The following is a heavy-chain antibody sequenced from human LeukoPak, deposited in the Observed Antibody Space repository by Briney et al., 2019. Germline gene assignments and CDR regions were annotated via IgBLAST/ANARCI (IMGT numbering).Heavy chain of an antibody. V-gene: IGHV3-21*01. CDR2: ISSSSSYI. CDR1: GFTFSSYS. Sequence: GGSLRLSCAASGFTFSSYSMNWVRQAPGKGLEWVSSISSSSSYIYYADSVKGRFTISRDNAKNSLYLQMNSLRAEDTAVYYCARNYGSGSYYTEGFDYWGQGTLVTVSS. CDR3: ARNYGSGSYYTEGFDY. J-gene: IGHJ4*02. D-gene: IGHD3-10*01.